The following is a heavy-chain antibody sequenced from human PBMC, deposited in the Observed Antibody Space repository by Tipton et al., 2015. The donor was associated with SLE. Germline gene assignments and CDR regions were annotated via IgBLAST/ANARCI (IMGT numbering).Heavy chain of an antibody. Sequence: SLRLSCAASGFTFTGNWMSWVRQAPGKGLEAVASIKQDGSEKYYVDSVKGRFTISRDNAKNLLYLQMNSLRAEDTAVYYCAKDNERRWVFDYWGQGTLVTVSS. V-gene: IGHV3-7*01. D-gene: IGHD4-23*01. CDR3: AKDNERRWVFDY. J-gene: IGHJ4*02. CDR1: GFTFTGNW. CDR2: IKQDGSEK.